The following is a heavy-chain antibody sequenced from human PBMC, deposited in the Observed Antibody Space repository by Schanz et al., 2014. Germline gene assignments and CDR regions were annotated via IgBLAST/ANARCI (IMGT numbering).Heavy chain of an antibody. V-gene: IGHV1-2*06. Sequence: QVQLVQSGSELKKPGASVKVSCKASGYIFIGHSMHWVRQAPGQGLEWMGRINPNNGGTKYAQKFQGRVTMTRDTSITTAYMELSSLRSDDTAVYYCARVDVLEWAYGMDVWGQGTTVTVSS. CDR3: ARVDVLEWAYGMDV. D-gene: IGHD3-3*01. CDR1: GYIFIGHS. CDR2: INPNNGGT. J-gene: IGHJ6*02.